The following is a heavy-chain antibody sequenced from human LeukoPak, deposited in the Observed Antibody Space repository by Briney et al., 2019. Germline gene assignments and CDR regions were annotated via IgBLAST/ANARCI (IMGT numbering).Heavy chain of an antibody. CDR2: IYYTGST. CDR3: ARLSDSNYGWFDP. J-gene: IGHJ5*02. CDR1: GGSITGYY. D-gene: IGHD4-11*01. Sequence: SETLSLTCTVSGGSITGYYWTWTRQPPGKALEWIAYIYYTGSTNYSPSLKSRVTMSVDTSKNQFSLKLSSVTAADTAVYYCARLSDSNYGWFDPWGQGTLVTVSS. V-gene: IGHV4-59*08.